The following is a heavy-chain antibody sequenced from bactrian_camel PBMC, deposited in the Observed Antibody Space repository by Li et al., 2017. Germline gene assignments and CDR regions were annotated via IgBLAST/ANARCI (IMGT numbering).Heavy chain of an antibody. V-gene: IGHV3S1*01. D-gene: IGHD6*01. CDR2: LWIGGATT. CDR3: ATGEYGGSWAFGY. J-gene: IGHJ6*01. Sequence: HVQLVESGGGAVQTGGSLRLSCTVSGYTSSTWCMAWFRQAPGSEREGVAVLWIGGATTSYADSVKGRFTVSRDNAKNMVYLQMNSLKSEDTALYYCATGEYGGSWAFGYWGQGTQVTVS. CDR1: GYTSSTWC.